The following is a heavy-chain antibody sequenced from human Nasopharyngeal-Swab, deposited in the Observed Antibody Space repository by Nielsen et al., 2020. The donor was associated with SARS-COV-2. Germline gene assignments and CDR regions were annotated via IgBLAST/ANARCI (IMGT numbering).Heavy chain of an antibody. CDR2: IDTDGTIT. V-gene: IGHV3-74*01. CDR1: GFTSSTYW. J-gene: IGHJ4*02. D-gene: IGHD2-15*01. CDR3: ARDVGGRDNY. Sequence: ESLKISCAASGFTSSTYWMHWVRQPPGKVLLWVSRIDTDGTITDYADSVKGRFTISRDNAKNTLYLQMNSLGAEDTAVYYCARDVGGRDNYWGQGALVTVSS.